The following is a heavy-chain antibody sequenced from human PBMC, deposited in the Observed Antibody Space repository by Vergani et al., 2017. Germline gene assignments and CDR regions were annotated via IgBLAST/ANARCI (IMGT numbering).Heavy chain of an antibody. CDR1: GFTFSSYA. J-gene: IGHJ4*02. CDR3: AKDRDMITFGGVIQFDY. V-gene: IGHV3-23*01. CDR2: IRGSGGST. Sequence: EVQLLESGGGLVQPGGSLRLSCAASGFTFSSYAMSWVRQAPGKGLEWVSAIRGSGGSTYYADSVKGRFTISRDNSKNTLYLQMNSLRAEDTAVYYCAKDRDMITFGGVIQFDYWGQGALVTVSS. D-gene: IGHD3-16*02.